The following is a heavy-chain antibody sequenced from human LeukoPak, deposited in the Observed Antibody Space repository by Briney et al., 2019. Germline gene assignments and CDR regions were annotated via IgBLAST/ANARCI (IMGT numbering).Heavy chain of an antibody. V-gene: IGHV3-23*01. D-gene: IGHD3-22*01. Sequence: GGSLRLSCAASGFTFGSYGMSWVRQAPGKGLEWVSFITPNADRTSYADSVEGRFTISRDNPRNTLYMQMNSLRDENTAVYYCAIMHGYYDGSGYWVQWGQGTLVTVSS. CDR1: GFTFGSYG. CDR2: ITPNADRT. CDR3: AIMHGYYDGSGYWVQ. J-gene: IGHJ1*01.